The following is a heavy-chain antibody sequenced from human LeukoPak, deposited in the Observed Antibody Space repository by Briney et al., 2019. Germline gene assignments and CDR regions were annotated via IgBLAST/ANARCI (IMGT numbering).Heavy chain of an antibody. J-gene: IGHJ3*02. CDR2: IIPILGIA. V-gene: IGHV1-69*04. D-gene: IGHD6-13*01. Sequence: GASVKVSCKASGGTFSSYAISWVRQAPGQGLEWMGRIIPILGIANYAQKFQGRVTITADKSTSTAYMELSSLRSEDTAVYYRARDGYSSSWHPNAFDIWGQGTMVTVSS. CDR3: ARDGYSSSWHPNAFDI. CDR1: GGTFSSYA.